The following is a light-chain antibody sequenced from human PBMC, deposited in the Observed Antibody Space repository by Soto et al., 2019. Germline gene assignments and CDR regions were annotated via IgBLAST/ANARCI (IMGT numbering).Light chain of an antibody. CDR2: ATD. CDR1: TSNFGAGHD. CDR3: QSFDSSLNSDV. Sequence: QSVLTQPPSVSGAPGQRVTLSCTGSTSNFGAGHDVHWYQHLPGAVPKLLIYATDNRPSGVPDRFSGSKSGTSASLAITGLQAEDEADYYCQSFDSSLNSDVFGTGTKLTVL. V-gene: IGLV1-40*01. J-gene: IGLJ1*01.